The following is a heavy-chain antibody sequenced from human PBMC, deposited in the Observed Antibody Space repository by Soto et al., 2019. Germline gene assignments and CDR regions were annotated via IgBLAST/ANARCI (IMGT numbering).Heavy chain of an antibody. CDR2: INAGNGNT. CDR1: GYTFTSYA. J-gene: IGHJ6*02. CDR3: ASSYYGSGNPKDYYYGMDV. Sequence: ASVKVSSKASGYTFTSYAMHWVRQATGQRLEWMGWINAGNGNTKYSQKFQGRVTITRDTSASTAYMELSSRRSEDTAVYYCASSYYGSGNPKDYYYGMDVWGQGTTVTSP. V-gene: IGHV1-3*01. D-gene: IGHD3-10*01.